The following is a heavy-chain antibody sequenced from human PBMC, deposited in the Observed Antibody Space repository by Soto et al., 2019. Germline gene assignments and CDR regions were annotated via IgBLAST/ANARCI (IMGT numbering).Heavy chain of an antibody. D-gene: IGHD5-18*01. CDR1: GFTFSSYA. CDR3: AKDAVRGYSYGYNWFDP. V-gene: IGHV3-23*01. J-gene: IGHJ5*02. CDR2: ISSSGGST. Sequence: GGSLRLSCAASGFTFSSYAMSWVRQAPGKGLEWVSAISSSGGSTYYADSVKGRFTISRDNSKNTLYLQMNSLRAEDTAVYYCAKDAVRGYSYGYNWFDPWGQGTLVTVSS.